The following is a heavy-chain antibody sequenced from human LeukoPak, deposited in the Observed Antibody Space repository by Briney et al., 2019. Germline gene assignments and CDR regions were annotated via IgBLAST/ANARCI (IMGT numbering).Heavy chain of an antibody. Sequence: PSETLSLTCTVSGGSISSGGYYWSWIRQHPGKGLEWIGYIYYSGSTYYNPSLKSRVTISVDTSKNQFSLKLSSVTAADTAVYYCARVGYDSSGYPNDAFDIWGQGTMVAVSS. V-gene: IGHV4-31*03. CDR3: ARVGYDSSGYPNDAFDI. CDR1: GGSISSGGYY. CDR2: IYYSGST. D-gene: IGHD3-22*01. J-gene: IGHJ3*02.